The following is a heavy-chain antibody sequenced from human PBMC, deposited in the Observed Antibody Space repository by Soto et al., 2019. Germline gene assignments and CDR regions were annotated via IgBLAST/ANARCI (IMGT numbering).Heavy chain of an antibody. V-gene: IGHV4-59*01. D-gene: IGHD3-10*01. J-gene: IGHJ6*02. CDR3: ARVGYYGSGSYYQSYYYYYGMDV. Sequence: SETLSLTCTVSGGSISSYYWSWIRQPPGKGLEWIGYIYYSGSTNYNPSLKSRVTISVDTSKNQFSLKLSSVTAADTAVYYCARVGYYGSGSYYQSYYYYYGMDVCGQGTTVTVSS. CDR1: GGSISSYY. CDR2: IYYSGST.